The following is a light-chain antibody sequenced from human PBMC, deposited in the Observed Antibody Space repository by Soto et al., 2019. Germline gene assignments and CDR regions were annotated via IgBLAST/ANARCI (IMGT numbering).Light chain of an antibody. CDR2: DNN. Sequence: QSVLTQPPSVSAASGQTVTISCSGSSSNIGRNYVSWYQHLPGTAPKLLIYDNNKRPSGIPDRFSGSKSGTSATLGITGLQTGDEADYYCGTWDSSLSGVLFGGGTKLTVL. CDR3: GTWDSSLSGVL. J-gene: IGLJ2*01. V-gene: IGLV1-51*01. CDR1: SSNIGRNY.